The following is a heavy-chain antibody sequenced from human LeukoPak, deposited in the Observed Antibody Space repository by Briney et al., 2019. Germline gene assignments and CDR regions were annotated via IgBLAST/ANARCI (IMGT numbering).Heavy chain of an antibody. CDR2: INHSGST. D-gene: IGHD2-8*01. V-gene: IGHV4-34*01. CDR1: GGSFSGYY. CDR3: ARGGQNCTNGVCYNPPPPTTFDY. J-gene: IGHJ4*02. Sequence: TSETLSLTCAVYGGSFSGYYWSWIRQPPGKGLEWIGEINHSGSTNYNPSLKSRVTISVDTSKTQFSLKLSSVTAADTAVYYCARGGQNCTNGVCYNPPPPTTFDYWGQGTLVTVSP.